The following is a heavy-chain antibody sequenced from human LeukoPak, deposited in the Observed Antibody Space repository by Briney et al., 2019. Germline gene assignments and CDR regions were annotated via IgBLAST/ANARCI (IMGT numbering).Heavy chain of an antibody. J-gene: IGHJ3*02. CDR2: INHSGST. CDR3: ARGPGYSSSDGAFDI. CDR1: GGSFSGHY. Sequence: SETLSLTCAVYGGSFSGHYWSWIRQPPGKGLEWIGEINHSGSTNYNPSLKSRVTISVDTSKNQFSLKLSSVTAADTAVYYCARGPGYSSSDGAFDIWGQGTMVTVSS. V-gene: IGHV4-34*01. D-gene: IGHD6-13*01.